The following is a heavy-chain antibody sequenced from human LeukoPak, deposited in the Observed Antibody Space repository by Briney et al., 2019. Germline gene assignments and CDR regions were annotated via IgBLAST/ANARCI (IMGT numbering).Heavy chain of an antibody. J-gene: IGHJ5*02. CDR2: IRYDDSE. CDR1: GFSLSEYV. CDR3: AKDPVNHCASSVCYGLQS. D-gene: IGHD3-22*01. Sequence: GGSLRLSCVASGFSLSEYVIHWVRQAPGKGLEWLSFIRYDDSEYYADSVKGRFAISRDNSKNTLFLQMHSLRSEDTAVYYCAKDPVNHCASSVCYGLQSWGQGTLVIVSS. V-gene: IGHV3-30*02.